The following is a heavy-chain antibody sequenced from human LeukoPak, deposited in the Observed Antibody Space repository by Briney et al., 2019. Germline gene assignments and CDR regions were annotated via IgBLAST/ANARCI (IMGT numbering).Heavy chain of an antibody. CDR1: GGXISHYY. V-gene: IGHV4-59*12. J-gene: IGHJ4*02. CDR2: INYSGNT. Sequence: SETLSLTCTVSGGXISHYYRSWIRQPPGKGLEWIAYINYSGNTDYNPSLKSRVTMSVDTSKNQFSLKLSSVTAADTAVYYCARAPPGIAAAGLGFDYWGQGTLVTVSS. D-gene: IGHD6-13*01. CDR3: ARAPPGIAAAGLGFDY.